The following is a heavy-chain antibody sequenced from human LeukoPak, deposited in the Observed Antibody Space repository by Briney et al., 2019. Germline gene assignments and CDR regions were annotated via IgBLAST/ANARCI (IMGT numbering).Heavy chain of an antibody. V-gene: IGHV3-48*02. Sequence: GESLRLSCAASGFTFSDYSMNWVRQAPGKGLEWVSYIDGSGGTIYYAYSVKGRFTISRDNAKNSLDLQMNSLRDEDTAVYYCSRRFDCWGQGTLVTVSS. CDR2: IDGSGGTI. CDR1: GFTFSDYS. CDR3: SRRFDC. J-gene: IGHJ4*02.